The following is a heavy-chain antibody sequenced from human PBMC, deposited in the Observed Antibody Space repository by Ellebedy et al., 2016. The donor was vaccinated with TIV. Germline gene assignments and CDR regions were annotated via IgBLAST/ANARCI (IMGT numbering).Heavy chain of an antibody. CDR1: GFTFSSNA. CDR2: ISSSGSST. J-gene: IGHJ5*02. D-gene: IGHD3-10*01. V-gene: IGHV3-23*01. Sequence: PGGSLRLSCAASGFTFSSNAMNWVRQAPGRGLEWVSGISSSGSSTYYADSVKGRFTISRDNAKNLLYLQMNTLGVEDTAVYYCAAGSREYWFDPWGQGTLVTVSS. CDR3: AAGSREYWFDP.